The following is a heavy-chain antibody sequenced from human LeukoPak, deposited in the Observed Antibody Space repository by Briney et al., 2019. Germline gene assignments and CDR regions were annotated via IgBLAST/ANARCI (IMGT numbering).Heavy chain of an antibody. V-gene: IGHV7-4-1*02. Sequence: ASVKVSCKASGYTFTSYTMNWVRQAPGQGLEWVGWINTNTGKSTYAQGFTGRFVFSLDTSVSTAYLQISSLKAEDTAVYYCARIIIAAAGTAFDYGGQGTLVTVSS. D-gene: IGHD6-13*01. CDR3: ARIIIAAAGTAFDY. CDR1: GYTFTSYT. CDR2: INTNTGKS. J-gene: IGHJ4*02.